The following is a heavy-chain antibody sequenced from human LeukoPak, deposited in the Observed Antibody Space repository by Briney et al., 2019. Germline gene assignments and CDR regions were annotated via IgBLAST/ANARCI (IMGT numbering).Heavy chain of an antibody. D-gene: IGHD1-14*01. CDR3: ARGAAGNFDY. CDR2: IIPIFGTA. CDR1: GGTFSSYA. J-gene: IGHJ4*02. V-gene: IGHV1-69*13. Sequence: GASVKVSCKASGGTFSSYAISWVRQAPGHGLEWMGGIIPIFGTANYAQKFQGRVTITADESTSTAYMELRSLRSEDTAVYYCARGAAGNFDYWGQGTLVTVSS.